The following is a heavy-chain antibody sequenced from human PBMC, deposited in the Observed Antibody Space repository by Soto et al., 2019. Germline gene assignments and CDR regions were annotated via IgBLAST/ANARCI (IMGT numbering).Heavy chain of an antibody. CDR3: ARDIAAAGNFDY. CDR1: GGSISSGGYY. D-gene: IGHD6-13*01. V-gene: IGHV4-31*03. CDR2: IYYSGST. J-gene: IGHJ4*02. Sequence: PSETLSLTCTVSGGSISSGGYYWSWIRQHPGKGLEWIGYIYYSGSTYYNPSLKSRVTISVDTSKNQFSLKLSSVTAADTAVYYCARDIAAAGNFDYWGQGTLVTVS.